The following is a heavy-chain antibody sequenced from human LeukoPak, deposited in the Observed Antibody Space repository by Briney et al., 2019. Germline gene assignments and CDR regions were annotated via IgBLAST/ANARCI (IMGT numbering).Heavy chain of an antibody. J-gene: IGHJ4*02. CDR2: IYTSGVT. CDR1: GDSISSYY. D-gene: IGHD6-13*01. CDR3: ARVADSTTWYRFDY. V-gene: IGHV4-4*07. Sequence: PSETLSLTCTVSGDSISSYYGSWIRQPAGKGLEWIGHIYTSGVTNYNPSLKSRVTMSVDTSNSQVSLKLASVTAADTAMYYCARVADSTTWYRFDYWGQGTRVTVSS.